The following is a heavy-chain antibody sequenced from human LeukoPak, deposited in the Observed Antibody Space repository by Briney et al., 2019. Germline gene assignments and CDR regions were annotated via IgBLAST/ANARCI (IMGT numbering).Heavy chain of an antibody. Sequence: GGTLRLSCAASGFTFSSYAMSWVRQAPGKGLEWVSAISGSGGSTYYADSVKGRFTISRDNAKNSLYLQMNSLRAEDTALYYCARAILMVTGFAFDIWGQGTMVTVSS. CDR1: GFTFSSYA. J-gene: IGHJ3*02. D-gene: IGHD5-18*01. CDR2: ISGSGGST. CDR3: ARAILMVTGFAFDI. V-gene: IGHV3-23*01.